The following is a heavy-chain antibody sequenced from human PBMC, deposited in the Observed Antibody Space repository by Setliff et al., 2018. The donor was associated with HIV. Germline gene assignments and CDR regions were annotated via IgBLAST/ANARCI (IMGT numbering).Heavy chain of an antibody. CDR3: ARLFSGSPGDY. D-gene: IGHD3-10*01. Sequence: PSETLSLTCTVSGGSISSSGPGYYWGWVRQPPGGGLEWIGSVYYSGRTYYNPSLKSRLTISVDTSRNLFSLHLSSVTAADTAVYYCARLFSGSPGDYWGQGTLVTVSS. CDR2: VYYSGRT. J-gene: IGHJ4*02. CDR1: GGSISSSGPGYY. V-gene: IGHV4-39*01.